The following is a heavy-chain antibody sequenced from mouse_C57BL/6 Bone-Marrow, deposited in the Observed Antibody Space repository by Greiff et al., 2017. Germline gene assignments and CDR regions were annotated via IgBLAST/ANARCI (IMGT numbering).Heavy chain of an antibody. D-gene: IGHD2-4*01. Sequence: VQLQQSGAELVRPGTSVKMSCKASGYTFTNYWIGWAKQRPGHGLEWIGDIYPGGGYTNYNEKFKGKATLTADKSSSTAYMQFSSLTSEDTTSYYCARAEIYYDYDWYFDVWGTGTTVTVSS. CDR3: ARAEIYYDYDWYFDV. CDR2: IYPGGGYT. CDR1: GYTFTNYW. J-gene: IGHJ1*03. V-gene: IGHV1-63*01.